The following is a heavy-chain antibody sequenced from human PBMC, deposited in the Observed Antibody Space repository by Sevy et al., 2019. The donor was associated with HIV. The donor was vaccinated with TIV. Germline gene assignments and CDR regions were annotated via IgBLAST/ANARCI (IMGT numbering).Heavy chain of an antibody. CDR2: IYHSGST. J-gene: IGHJ6*02. Sequence: SETLTLTCAVSGGSISSSNWWSWVRQPPGKGLEWIGEIYHSGSTNYNPSLKSRVTISVDKSKNQFSLKPSSVTAADTVVYYCARGLDYYYGMDVWGQGTTVTVSS. CDR3: ARGLDYYYGMDV. D-gene: IGHD3-16*01. CDR1: GGSISSSNW. V-gene: IGHV4-4*02.